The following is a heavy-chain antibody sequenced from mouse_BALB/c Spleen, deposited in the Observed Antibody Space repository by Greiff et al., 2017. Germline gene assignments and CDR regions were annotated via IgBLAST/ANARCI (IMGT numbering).Heavy chain of an antibody. Sequence: QVQLQQSGAELAKPGASVKMSCKASGYTFTSYWMHWVKQRPGQGLEWIGYINPSTGYTEYNQKFKDKATLTADKSSSTAYMQLSSLTSEDSAVYYCARRVVRDYGYVGAMDYWGQGTSVTVSS. J-gene: IGHJ4*01. CDR1: GYTFTSYW. CDR3: ARRVVRDYGYVGAMDY. D-gene: IGHD1-2*01. V-gene: IGHV1-7*01. CDR2: INPSTGYT.